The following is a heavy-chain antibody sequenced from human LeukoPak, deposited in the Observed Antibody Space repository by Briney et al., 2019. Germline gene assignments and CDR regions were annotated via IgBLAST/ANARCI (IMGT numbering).Heavy chain of an antibody. J-gene: IGHJ5*02. CDR3: ARDLIGGWSCDP. Sequence: GRSLRLSCAASGFTFSSYGMHWVRQAPGKGLEWVAYFGHDGREMYYADSVKGRFTISRDSPKTTVHLHMNSLKVEDTALYYCARDLIGGWSCDPWGQGTLVTVSS. CDR1: GFTFSSYG. D-gene: IGHD3-16*01. V-gene: IGHV3-30*06. CDR2: FGHDGREM.